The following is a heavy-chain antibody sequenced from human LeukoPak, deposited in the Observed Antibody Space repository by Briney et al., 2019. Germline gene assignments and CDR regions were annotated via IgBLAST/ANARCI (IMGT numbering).Heavy chain of an antibody. CDR2: ISYDGSNK. V-gene: IGHV3-30-3*01. D-gene: IGHD2-21*01. CDR1: GFTFSSYA. J-gene: IGHJ4*02. Sequence: GGSLRLSCAASGFTFSSYAMHWVRQAPGKGLEWVAVISYDGSNKYYADSVKGRFTISRDNSKNTLYLQMNSLRGEDTAVYYCAKDFRIGYSAHFDYWGQGALVTVSS. CDR3: AKDFRIGYSAHFDY.